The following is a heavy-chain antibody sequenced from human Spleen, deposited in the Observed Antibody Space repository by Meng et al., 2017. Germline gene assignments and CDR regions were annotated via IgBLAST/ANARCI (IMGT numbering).Heavy chain of an antibody. D-gene: IGHD3-22*01. V-gene: IGHV1-2*06. Sequence: QVQLVESGAEVMKPGASVKVSCRASGYTFTTYFLHWVRQAPGQGLEWMGRINPNSGGTNYAQKFQGRVTMTWDTSISTAYIELSSLRSDDTAFYYCARDDRSGYYPFADYWGQGTLVTVSS. CDR1: GYTFTTYF. CDR3: ARDDRSGYYPFADY. J-gene: IGHJ4*02. CDR2: INPNSGGT.